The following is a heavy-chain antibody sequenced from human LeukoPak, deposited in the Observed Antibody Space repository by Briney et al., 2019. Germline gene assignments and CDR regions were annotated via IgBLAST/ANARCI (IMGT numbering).Heavy chain of an antibody. J-gene: IGHJ4*02. Sequence: GRSLRLSCAASGFTFSSYGMHWVRQAPGKGLEWVAVISYDGSNKYYADSVKGRFTISRDNSKNTLYLQMNSLRAEDTAVYYCAKAMGDSSGWYFDYCGQGTLVTVSS. CDR2: ISYDGSNK. CDR3: AKAMGDSSGWYFDY. D-gene: IGHD6-19*01. CDR1: GFTFSSYG. V-gene: IGHV3-30*18.